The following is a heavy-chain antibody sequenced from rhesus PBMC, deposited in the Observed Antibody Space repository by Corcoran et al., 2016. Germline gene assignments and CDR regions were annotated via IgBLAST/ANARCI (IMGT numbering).Heavy chain of an antibody. CDR3: AVVVITLGFDY. D-gene: IGHD3-16*01. V-gene: IGHV3S42*01. CDR2: IYSGEGRT. CDR1: GFTFSSYW. J-gene: IGHJ4*01. Sequence: EVQLVESGGGLAKHGGSLRLSCAASGFTFSSYWMNWVRQAQGTGREWVPAIYSGEGRTDYARSVKSRFTISEDISNNALSLQMNSLRTEYTAVYYCAVVVITLGFDYWGQGVLVTVSS.